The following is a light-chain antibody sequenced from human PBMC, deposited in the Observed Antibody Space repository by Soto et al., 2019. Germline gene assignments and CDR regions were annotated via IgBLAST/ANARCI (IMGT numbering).Light chain of an antibody. V-gene: IGLV4-69*01. Sequence: QPVLTQSPSASASLGASVKLTCTLSRGYSTYAIAWHQQQSEKDPRFLMKINYDGTHSKGDGFFDRFSGSSSGAERHLTISSLQSEDEADYFCQSLGTGIQVFGGGTKLTVL. CDR1: RGYSTYA. CDR3: QSLGTGIQV. CDR2: INYDGTH. J-gene: IGLJ3*02.